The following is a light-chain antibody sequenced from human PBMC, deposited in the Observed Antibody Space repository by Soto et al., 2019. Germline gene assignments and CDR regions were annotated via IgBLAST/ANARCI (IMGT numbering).Light chain of an antibody. V-gene: IGKV2-28*01. CDR3: MQALQTPYT. Sequence: EIVMTQSPLSLPVTPGEPASISCRSSQSLLHSNGYNYLDWYLQKPGQSPQLLIYLGSNRASGGPDRCSGSGSGTDFTLKISRVEAEDVGVYYCMQALQTPYTFGQGTKLEIK. CDR2: LGS. CDR1: QSLLHSNGYNY. J-gene: IGKJ2*01.